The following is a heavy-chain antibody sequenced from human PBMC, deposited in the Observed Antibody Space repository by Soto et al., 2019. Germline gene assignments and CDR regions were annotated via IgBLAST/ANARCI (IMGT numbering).Heavy chain of an antibody. CDR3: ARTTHYYCYYMDV. Sequence: EVQLVESGGGLVQPGGSLRLSCAASGFTVSSNYMSWVRQAPGKGLEWVSVIYSGGSTYYAYSVKGRFTISRHNSQNTQYHQMNSLVAEDTAVYYCARTTHYYCYYMDVWGKGTTVTVCS. D-gene: IGHD1-1*01. CDR2: IYSGGST. J-gene: IGHJ6*03. V-gene: IGHV3-53*04. CDR1: GFTVSSNY.